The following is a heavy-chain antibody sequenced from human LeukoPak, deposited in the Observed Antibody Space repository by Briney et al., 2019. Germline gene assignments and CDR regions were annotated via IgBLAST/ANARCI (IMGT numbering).Heavy chain of an antibody. Sequence: SETLSLTCTVSGGSISSSSYYWGWIRQPPGKGLEWIGSIYYSGSTYYNPSLKSRVTISVDTSKNQFSLKLSSVTAADTAVYYCVRQGLIYGSGTSYWGQGTLVTVSS. CDR3: VRQGLIYGSGTSY. V-gene: IGHV4-39*01. CDR1: GGSISSSSYY. CDR2: IYYSGST. J-gene: IGHJ4*02. D-gene: IGHD3-10*01.